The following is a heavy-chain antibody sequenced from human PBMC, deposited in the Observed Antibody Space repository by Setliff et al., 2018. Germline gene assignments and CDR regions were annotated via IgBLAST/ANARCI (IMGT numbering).Heavy chain of an antibody. D-gene: IGHD1-26*01. CDR2: IDKDGSST. J-gene: IGHJ4*02. Sequence: PGESLQISCAASGFRISFREYWMFWVRQAPGKGLEWVARIDKDGSSTVYADSVKGRFTISRDNVKKMLYLQMDSLRTEDTAVYYCTREHTPWVGASHHDCWGQGTQVTVSS. CDR1: GFRISFREYW. CDR3: TREHTPWVGASHHDC. V-gene: IGHV3-74*01.